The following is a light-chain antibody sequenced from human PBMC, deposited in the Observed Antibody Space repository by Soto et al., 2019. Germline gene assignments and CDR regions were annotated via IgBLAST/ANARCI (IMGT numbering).Light chain of an antibody. J-gene: IGKJ1*01. CDR2: GAS. CDR1: QSVSSN. V-gene: IGKV3-15*01. Sequence: EIVMTQSPATLSVSPGERATLSCRASQSVSSNLAWYQQKPGQAPRLLIYGASTRATGIPDRFSGSGSGTEFTLTISSLKSEDFAVYYCQQYNNWPKTFRQGTKVELK. CDR3: QQYNNWPKT.